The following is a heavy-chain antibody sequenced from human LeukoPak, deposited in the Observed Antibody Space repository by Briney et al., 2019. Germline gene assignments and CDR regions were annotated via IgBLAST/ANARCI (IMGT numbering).Heavy chain of an antibody. J-gene: IGHJ6*03. CDR3: ARCGLKDDYYYYYMDV. CDR1: GFTFSSYA. Sequence: GGSLRLSCAASGFTFSSYAMTWVRQAPGKGLVWVAAISGTGGSTYYADSVMGRFTISRDSSKNTLYLQMNSLRAEDTAVYYCARCGLKDDYYYYYMDVWGTGTSVTISS. V-gene: IGHV3-23*01. CDR2: ISGTGGST. D-gene: IGHD3/OR15-3a*01.